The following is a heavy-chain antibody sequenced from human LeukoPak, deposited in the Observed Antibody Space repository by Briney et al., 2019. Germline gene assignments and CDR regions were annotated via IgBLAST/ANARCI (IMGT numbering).Heavy chain of an antibody. CDR1: GGTFSSYA. J-gene: IGHJ4*02. CDR2: IIPIFGTA. V-gene: IGHV1-69*13. CDR3: ARATTVRGVTGVEY. D-gene: IGHD3-10*01. Sequence: GASVKVSCKASGGTFSSYAISWVRQAPGQGLEWMGGIIPIFGTANYAQKFQGRVTITADESTSTAYMELSSLRSEDTAVYYCARATTVRGVTGVEYWGQGTLVTVSS.